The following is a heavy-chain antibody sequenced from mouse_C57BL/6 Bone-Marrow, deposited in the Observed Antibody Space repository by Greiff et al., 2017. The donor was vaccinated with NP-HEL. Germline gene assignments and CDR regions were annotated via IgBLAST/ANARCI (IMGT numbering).Heavy chain of an antibody. CDR1: GYTFTSYW. CDR3: ARYYYGSGGDFDY. CDR2: IDPSDSYT. V-gene: IGHV1-50*01. Sequence: QVQLQQPGAELVKPGASVKLSCKASGYTFTSYWMQWVKQRPGQGLEWIGEIDPSDSYTNYNQKFKGKATLTVDTSSSTAYLQLSSRTAEDAAVYDCARYYYGSGGDFDYWGQGTTLTVSS. J-gene: IGHJ2*01. D-gene: IGHD1-1*01.